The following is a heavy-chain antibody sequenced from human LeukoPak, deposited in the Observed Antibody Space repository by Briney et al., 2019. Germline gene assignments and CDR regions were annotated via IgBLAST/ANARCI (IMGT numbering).Heavy chain of an antibody. CDR2: INHSGST. D-gene: IGHD2-2*01. CDR1: GGSSSGYY. V-gene: IGHV4-34*01. Sequence: SETLSLTCAVYGGSSSGYYWSWIRQPPGKGLEWIGEINHSGSTNYNPSLKSRVTISVDTSKNQFSLKLSSVTAADTAVYYCARGAGYDPAAHNRGMNWFDPWGQGTLVTVSS. CDR3: ARGAGYDPAAHNRGMNWFDP. J-gene: IGHJ5*02.